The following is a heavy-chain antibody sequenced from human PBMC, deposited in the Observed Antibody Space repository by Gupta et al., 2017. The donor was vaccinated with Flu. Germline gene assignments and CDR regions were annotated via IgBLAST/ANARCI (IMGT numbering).Heavy chain of an antibody. V-gene: IGHV3-13*01. J-gene: IGHJ6*02. Sequence: EVQLVESGGGLVQPGGSLRLSCAASGFTFSSYDMHWVRQATGKGREWVSAIGTAGDTYYPGSVKGRFTISRENAKNSLYLQMNSLRAGDTAVYYCARDGSSGGMDVWGQGTTVTVSS. CDR1: GFTFSSYD. D-gene: IGHD2-2*03. CDR2: IGTAGDT. CDR3: ARDGSSGGMDV.